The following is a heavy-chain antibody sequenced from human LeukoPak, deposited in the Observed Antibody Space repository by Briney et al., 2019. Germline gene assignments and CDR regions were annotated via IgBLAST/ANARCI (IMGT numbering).Heavy chain of an antibody. V-gene: IGHV3-9*01. CDR2: ISWNSGSI. CDR1: GFTFSSYA. Sequence: GGSLRLSCAASGFTFSSYAMSWVRQAPGKGLEWVSGISWNSGSIGYADSVKGRFTISRDNAKNSLYLQMNGLRAEDTALYYCAKDTYYYGSGSNWFDPWGQGTLVTVSS. CDR3: AKDTYYYGSGSNWFDP. D-gene: IGHD3-10*01. J-gene: IGHJ5*02.